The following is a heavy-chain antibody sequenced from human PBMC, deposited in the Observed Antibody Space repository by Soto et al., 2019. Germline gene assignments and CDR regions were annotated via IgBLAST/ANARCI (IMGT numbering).Heavy chain of an antibody. V-gene: IGHV3-30*18. CDR1: GFTFSSYG. CDR3: AKDNGPAGVAGTGELDY. CDR2: ISYDGSNK. D-gene: IGHD6-19*01. Sequence: QVQLVESGGGVVQPGRSLRLSCAASGFTFSSYGMHWVRQAPGKGLEWVAVISYDGSNKYYADSVKGRFTISRDNSKNTLYLQMNSLRAEDTAVYYCAKDNGPAGVAGTGELDYWGQGTLVTVSS. J-gene: IGHJ4*02.